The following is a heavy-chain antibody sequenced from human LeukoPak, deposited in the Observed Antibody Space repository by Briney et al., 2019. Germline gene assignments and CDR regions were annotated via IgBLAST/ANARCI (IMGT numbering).Heavy chain of an antibody. CDR1: GGSISSYY. J-gene: IGHJ6*03. D-gene: IGHD1-26*01. CDR3: ARGVVGATRFYYYYMDV. CDR2: IYYSGST. Sequence: PSETLSLTCPVSGGSISSYYWSWIRQPPGKGLEWIGYIYYSGSTNYNPSLKSRVTISVDTSKNQFSLKLSSVTAADTAVYYCARGVVGATRFYYYYMDVWGKGTTVTISS. V-gene: IGHV4-59*01.